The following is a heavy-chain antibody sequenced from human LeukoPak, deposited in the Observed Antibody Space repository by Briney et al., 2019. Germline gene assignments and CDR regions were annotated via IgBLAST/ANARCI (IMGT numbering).Heavy chain of an antibody. J-gene: IGHJ4*02. V-gene: IGHV3-30-3*01. D-gene: IGHD4-17*01. Sequence: GGSLRLSCAASGFTFSSYAMHWVRQAPGKGLEWVAVISYDGSNKYYADSVKGRFTISRDNSKNTLYLQMNSLRAEDTAVYYCAAPRGDGDYEIDYWGQGTLVTVSS. CDR1: GFTFSSYA. CDR3: AAPRGDGDYEIDY. CDR2: ISYDGSNK.